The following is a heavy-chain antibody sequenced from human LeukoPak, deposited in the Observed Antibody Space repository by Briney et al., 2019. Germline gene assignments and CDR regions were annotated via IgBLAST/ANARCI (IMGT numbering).Heavy chain of an antibody. CDR2: ISAYNDNT. CDR3: ARVRWELLTGDFDY. D-gene: IGHD1-26*01. Sequence: SVKVSCKPSGYTFTTYGITWGLQSPGQGLRCMGWISAYNDNTNYAQKLQGRVTMTTDTSTSTAYMELRSLRSDDTAVYYCARVRWELLTGDFDYWGQGTLVTVSS. J-gene: IGHJ4*02. CDR1: GYTFTTYG. V-gene: IGHV1-18*01.